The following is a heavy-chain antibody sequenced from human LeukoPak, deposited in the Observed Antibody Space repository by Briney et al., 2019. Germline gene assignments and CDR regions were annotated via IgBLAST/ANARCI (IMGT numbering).Heavy chain of an antibody. CDR1: GYSFTGYY. J-gene: IGHJ4*02. CDR2: INPNSGGT. Sequence: ASVRVSCKASGYSFTGYYMHWVRQAPGQGLEWMGWINPNSGGTYYAQKFQGRVTMTRDTSISTAYMELSRLRSDDTAVYYCARSSSWYPDYWGQGTLVTVSS. D-gene: IGHD6-13*01. V-gene: IGHV1-2*02. CDR3: ARSSSWYPDY.